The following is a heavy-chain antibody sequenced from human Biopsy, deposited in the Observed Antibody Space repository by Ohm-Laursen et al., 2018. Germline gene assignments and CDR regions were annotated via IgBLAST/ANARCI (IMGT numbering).Heavy chain of an antibody. Sequence: TLSLTCTVSGGSIRNFYWTWIRQSPGKGLEYIGYIYYSGFTHYNPSLKSRVAISVDTSRNQFSLKMNSLTAADTAVYFCARCAGGGSCYAGFDHWGRGSLVTVSS. V-gene: IGHV4-59*08. D-gene: IGHD2-15*01. CDR3: ARCAGGGSCYAGFDH. J-gene: IGHJ4*02. CDR1: GGSIRNFY. CDR2: IYYSGFT.